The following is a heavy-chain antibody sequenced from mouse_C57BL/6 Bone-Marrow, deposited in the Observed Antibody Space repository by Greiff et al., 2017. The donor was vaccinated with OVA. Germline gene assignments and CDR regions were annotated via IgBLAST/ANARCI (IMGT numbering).Heavy chain of an antibody. CDR3: ARSGTTVVATPMDY. CDR2: INPNNGGT. D-gene: IGHD1-1*01. Sequence: VQLQQSGPELVKPGASVKISCKASGYTFTDYYMNWVKQSHGKSLEWIGDINPNNGGTSYNQKFKGKATLTVDKSSSTAYMELRSLTSEDSAVYYCARSGTTVVATPMDYWGQGTSVTVSS. J-gene: IGHJ4*01. V-gene: IGHV1-26*01. CDR1: GYTFTDYY.